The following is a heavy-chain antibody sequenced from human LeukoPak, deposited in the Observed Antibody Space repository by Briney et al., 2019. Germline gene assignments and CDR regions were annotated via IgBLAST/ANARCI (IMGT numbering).Heavy chain of an antibody. CDR2: ISGSGANT. CDR3: AKDLGAGGGSVFDY. Sequence: GVLRLSCAASGFTFSNHAMSWVRQAPGKGLEWVSAISGSGANTYYTDSVKGRFTISKDNSKNTLSLQMNSLRAEDTAIYYCAKDLGAGGGSVFDYWGQGALVTVSS. V-gene: IGHV3-23*01. D-gene: IGHD3-10*01. CDR1: GFTFSNHA. J-gene: IGHJ4*02.